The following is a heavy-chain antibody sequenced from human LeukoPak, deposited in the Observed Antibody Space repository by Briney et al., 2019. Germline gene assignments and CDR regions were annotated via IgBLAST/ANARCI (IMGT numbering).Heavy chain of an antibody. V-gene: IGHV4-59*01. D-gene: IGHD2-15*01. CDR3: VSWGIYCSGGSCYNYFDY. J-gene: IGHJ4*02. CDR2: IYYSGST. CDR1: GGSISSYY. Sequence: SETLSLTCTVSGGSISSYYWSWIRQPPGKGLEWIGYIYYSGSTNYNPSLKSRVTISVDTSKNQFSLKLSSVTAADTAVYYCVSWGIYCSGGSCYNYFDYWGQGTLVTVSS.